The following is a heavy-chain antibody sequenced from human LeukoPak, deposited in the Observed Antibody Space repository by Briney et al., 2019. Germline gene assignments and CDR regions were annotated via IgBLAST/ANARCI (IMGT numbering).Heavy chain of an antibody. CDR3: ARDLIAAAY. CDR1: GFTFSSYA. J-gene: IGHJ4*02. CDR2: ISYDGSKK. V-gene: IGHV3-30*01. Sequence: GGSLRLSCAASGFTFSSYAMHWVRQAPGKGLEWVAVISYDGSKKYYADSVKGRFTISRDNSKNTLYLQMNSLRAEDTAVYYCARDLIAAAYWGQGTLVTVSS. D-gene: IGHD6-13*01.